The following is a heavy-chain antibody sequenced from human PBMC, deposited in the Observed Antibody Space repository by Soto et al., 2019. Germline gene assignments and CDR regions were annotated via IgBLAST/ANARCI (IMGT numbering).Heavy chain of an antibody. Sequence: QLQLQESGPGLVKPSETLSLTCTVSGGSISSSSYYWGWIRQPPGKGLEWIGSIYYSGSTYYNPALKSRVTISVDTSKNQFSLKLISVTAADTAVYYCARRIAARPFYYGMDVWGQGTTVTVSS. CDR3: ARRIAARPFYYGMDV. V-gene: IGHV4-39*01. CDR1: GGSISSSSYY. D-gene: IGHD6-6*01. J-gene: IGHJ6*02. CDR2: IYYSGST.